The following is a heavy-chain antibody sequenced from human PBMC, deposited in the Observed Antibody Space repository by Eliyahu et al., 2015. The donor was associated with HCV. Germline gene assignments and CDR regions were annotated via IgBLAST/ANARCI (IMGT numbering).Heavy chain of an antibody. V-gene: IGHV3-15*01. CDR2: IKSKADDGTT. J-gene: IGHJ4*02. D-gene: IGHD2-2*01. Sequence: EVQLVESGGGLVKPGGSLRLSCAASGFTFINAWMSWVRQAPGKGLEWVGRIKSKADDGTTDYAAPVKGRFTISRDDSKNTLYLQMNSLKTEDTAVYYCTGPSSTRCLGCFDYWGQGTLVTVSS. CDR3: TGPSSTRCLGCFDY. CDR1: GFTFINAW.